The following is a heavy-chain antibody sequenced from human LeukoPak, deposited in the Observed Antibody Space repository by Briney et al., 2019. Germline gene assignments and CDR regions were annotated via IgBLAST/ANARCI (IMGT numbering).Heavy chain of an antibody. CDR2: IIPIFGTA. CDR1: GGTFCSYA. Sequence: SVKVSCKASGGTFCSYAISWVRQAPGQGLEWVGGIIPIFGTANYAQKFQGRVTITTDESASTAYMELSSLRSEYTAAYYCARGRDWNYAHFDYWGQGTLVTVSS. V-gene: IGHV1-69*05. J-gene: IGHJ4*02. CDR3: ARGRDWNYAHFDY. D-gene: IGHD1-7*01.